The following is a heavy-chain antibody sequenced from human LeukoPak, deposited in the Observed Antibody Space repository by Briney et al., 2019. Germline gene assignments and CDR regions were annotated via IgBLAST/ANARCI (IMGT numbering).Heavy chain of an antibody. D-gene: IGHD3-10*01. CDR3: AKDLYYYGSGPTYFDY. CDR1: GFTFSSYG. J-gene: IGHJ4*02. Sequence: GGTLRLSCADSGFTFSSYGMSRVRQAPGKGLEWVSAISGSGGSTYYADSVKGRFTISRDNSKNTLYLQMNSLRAEDTAVYYCAKDLYYYGSGPTYFDYWGQGTLVTVSS. CDR2: ISGSGGST. V-gene: IGHV3-23*01.